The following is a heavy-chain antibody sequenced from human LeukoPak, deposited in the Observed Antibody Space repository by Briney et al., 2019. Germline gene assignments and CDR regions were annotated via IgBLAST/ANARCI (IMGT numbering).Heavy chain of an antibody. CDR2: ISSSGSTI. D-gene: IGHD6-13*01. CDR1: GFTFSNYG. V-gene: IGHV3-48*04. Sequence: GGSLRLSCAASGFTFSNYGLSWVRQAPGKGLEWVSYISSSGSTIYYADSVKGRFTISRDNAKNSLYLQMNSLRAEDTAVYYCASFPITGYSSSWYNYWGQGTLVTVSS. CDR3: ASFPITGYSSSWYNY. J-gene: IGHJ4*02.